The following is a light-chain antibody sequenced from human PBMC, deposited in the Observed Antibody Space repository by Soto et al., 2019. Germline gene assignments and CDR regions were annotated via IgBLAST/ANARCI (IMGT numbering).Light chain of an antibody. J-gene: IGKJ1*01. CDR3: MQALQNWT. CDR2: LGS. Sequence: DIVMTQSPLSLPVTPGAPASISCRSSQSLLHSNGYNYLDWYLQKPGQSPQLLIYLGSNRASGVPDRFSGSGSGTDFTLKISRVEAEDVGVYYCMQALQNWTFGQGTKVEIK. CDR1: QSLLHSNGYNY. V-gene: IGKV2-28*01.